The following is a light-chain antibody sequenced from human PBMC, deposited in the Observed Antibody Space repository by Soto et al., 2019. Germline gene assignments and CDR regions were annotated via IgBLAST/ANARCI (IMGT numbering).Light chain of an antibody. J-gene: IGKJ4*01. Sequence: DIQLTQSPSFLSAFVGGRVTITCRASQDIARSLAWYQQKPGKAPELVIYSASTVESGAPSRFSGSGFGTQFTLTISSLQPEDAATYYCHQVSSYPLTFGGGTKVEIK. CDR3: HQVSSYPLT. CDR2: SAS. CDR1: QDIARS. V-gene: IGKV1-9*01.